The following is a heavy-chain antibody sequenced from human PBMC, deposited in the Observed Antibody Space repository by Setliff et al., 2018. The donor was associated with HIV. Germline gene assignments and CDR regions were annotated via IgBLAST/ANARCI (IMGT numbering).Heavy chain of an antibody. CDR3: ARYKCINFAWVGFDM. CDR1: GDSINSGTYY. D-gene: IGHD3-9*01. V-gene: IGHV4-61*10. Sequence: SETLSLTCTVSGDSINSGTYYWSWIRQPAGKGLEWIGRLHLSGDTNYNPSLKSRVTMSIDTSKNQFSLKLTSVTAADTAVYYCARYKCINFAWVGFDMWGQGTMVTVSS. CDR2: LHLSGDT. J-gene: IGHJ3*02.